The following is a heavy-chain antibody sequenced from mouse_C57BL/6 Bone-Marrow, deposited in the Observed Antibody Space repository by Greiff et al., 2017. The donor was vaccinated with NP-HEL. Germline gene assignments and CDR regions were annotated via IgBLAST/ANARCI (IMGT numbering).Heavy chain of an antibody. D-gene: IGHD1-1*01. CDR1: GFNIPAAY. V-gene: IGHV14-4*01. CDR2: IDPEIGDP. J-gene: IGHJ2*01. CDR3: TTFPHYYGSSLYYFDY. Sequence: VQLQQSGAELVRPGASVKLSCTASGFNIPAAYLHWVKQRPEQGLEWIGWIDPEIGDPEYASKFPGKPTITADTSSNTAYLQLSSLTSEDTAVYYCTTFPHYYGSSLYYFDYWGQGTTLTVAS.